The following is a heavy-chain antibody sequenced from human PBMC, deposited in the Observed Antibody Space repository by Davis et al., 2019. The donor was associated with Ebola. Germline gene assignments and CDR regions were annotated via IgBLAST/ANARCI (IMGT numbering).Heavy chain of an antibody. J-gene: IGHJ1*01. Sequence: SETLSLTCTVSGASIGDHYCAWFRQSPGRGLEYIGYFFSSELTDYKPSLRGRVTLSVDLHKNQFSLKLTSVTAADTAVYYCATKNIVTQGLFYFHTWGRGTLVAVST. CDR1: GASIGDHY. D-gene: IGHD2-21*01. V-gene: IGHV4-59*11. CDR3: ATKNIVTQGLFYFHT. CDR2: FFSSELT.